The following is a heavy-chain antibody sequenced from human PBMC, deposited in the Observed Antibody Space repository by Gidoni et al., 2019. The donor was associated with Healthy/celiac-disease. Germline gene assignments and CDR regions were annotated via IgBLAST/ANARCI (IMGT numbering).Heavy chain of an antibody. CDR1: GYSCTSYW. CDR3: ARQGSGYDSPLGY. CDR2: IYPGDSAT. V-gene: IGHV5-51*01. Sequence: EVQLVQSGAEVKKPGEWLKNACKGAGYSCTSYWIGWVRQMPGKGLEWRGIIYPGDSATRYRPSFQGQVTISAATSIRTAYLQWSSLNASDTAMSYCARQGSGYDSPLGYWGQGTLVTVSS. J-gene: IGHJ4*02. D-gene: IGHD5-12*01.